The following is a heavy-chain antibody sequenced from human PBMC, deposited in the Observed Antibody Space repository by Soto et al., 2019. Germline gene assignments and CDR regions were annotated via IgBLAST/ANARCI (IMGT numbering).Heavy chain of an antibody. CDR3: VTDWAGTKTLYGLDV. CDR2: IHDSGST. D-gene: IGHD6-19*01. CDR1: GESFSGYY. Sequence: SETLSLTCAVYGESFSGYYWSWIRQPPGKGLEWIGEIHDSGSTNYNPSLKSRLIISLDTSKNQFSLRLSSVTAADTAVYYCVTDWAGTKTLYGLDVWGQGTTVTVSS. V-gene: IGHV4-34*09. J-gene: IGHJ6*02.